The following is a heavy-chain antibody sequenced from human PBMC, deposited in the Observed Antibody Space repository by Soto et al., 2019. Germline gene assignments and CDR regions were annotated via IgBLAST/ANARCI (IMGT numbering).Heavy chain of an antibody. V-gene: IGHV3-74*01. J-gene: IGHJ4*02. CDR2: ISDDGSTA. CDR1: GFTFSAYW. CDR3: ARGPRVSSTGTGAH. D-gene: IGHD1-1*01. Sequence: PVGSLRLSGSVSGFTFSAYWMHWVGQVPGKGLTWVSRISDDGSTATYADSVKGRFVISRDNAKNSLYLEMNTLGADDSGLYYCARGPRVSSTGTGAHWGRGTLVTVSS.